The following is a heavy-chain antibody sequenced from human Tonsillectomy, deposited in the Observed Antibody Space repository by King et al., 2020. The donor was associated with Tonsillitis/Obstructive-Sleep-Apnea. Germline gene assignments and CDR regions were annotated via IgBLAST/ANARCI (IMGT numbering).Heavy chain of an antibody. CDR3: ASSEGPAASY. Sequence: VQLQQWGAVLLKPSETLSLTCAVYGGSFSGYYWSWIRQPPGKGPEWIGEINHSGSTTYNPSLNTRVTISVVTSKNQFSLKLSSVTAADTAVYYCASSEGPAASYWGQGTLVTVSS. J-gene: IGHJ4*02. CDR2: INHSGST. CDR1: GGSFSGYY. V-gene: IGHV4-34*01. D-gene: IGHD2-15*01.